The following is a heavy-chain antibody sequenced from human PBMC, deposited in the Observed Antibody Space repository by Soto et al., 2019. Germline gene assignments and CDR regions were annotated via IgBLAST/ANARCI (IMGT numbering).Heavy chain of an antibody. Sequence: QVQLVQSGAEVKKPGASVKVSCKASGYTFTSYGISWVRQAPGQGLEWMGWISAYNGNTNYAQKLQGRVTMTTDPPKRTAYMELRSMRSDDTAVYYCERDGYSRSWYIPAGWFDPWGQGTLVTVSS. D-gene: IGHD6-13*01. J-gene: IGHJ5*02. CDR1: GYTFTSYG. CDR2: ISAYNGNT. CDR3: ERDGYSRSWYIPAGWFDP. V-gene: IGHV1-18*01.